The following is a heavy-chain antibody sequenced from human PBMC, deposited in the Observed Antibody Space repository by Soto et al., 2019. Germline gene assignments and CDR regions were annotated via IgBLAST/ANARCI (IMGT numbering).Heavy chain of an antibody. V-gene: IGHV4-34*01. D-gene: IGHD1-26*01. Sequence: ETLSLTCAVYGGSFSGYYWSWIRQPPGKGLEWIGEINHSGSTNYNPSLKSRVTISVDTSKNQFSLKLSSVTAADTAVYYCARGRKFPPRSGSYYYFDYWGQGTLVTVSS. CDR1: GGSFSGYY. J-gene: IGHJ4*02. CDR3: ARGRKFPPRSGSYYYFDY. CDR2: INHSGST.